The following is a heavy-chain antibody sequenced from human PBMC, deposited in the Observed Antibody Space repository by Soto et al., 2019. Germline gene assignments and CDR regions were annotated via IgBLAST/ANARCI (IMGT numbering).Heavy chain of an antibody. CDR2: IYQTGST. D-gene: IGHD3-16*01. CDR1: NGSITSGNW. J-gene: IGHJ5*02. V-gene: IGHV4-4*02. CDR3: ARVWGALAPIAGWFGP. Sequence: QVQLQESGPGLVKPSGTLSLTCAVSNGSITSGNWWSWVRQPPGKGLEWIGDIYQTGSTNYNPSRRSRVIISVDKSKNNFYLSLSSVTAADTAVYFCARVWGALAPIAGWFGPWGRGILVTVSS.